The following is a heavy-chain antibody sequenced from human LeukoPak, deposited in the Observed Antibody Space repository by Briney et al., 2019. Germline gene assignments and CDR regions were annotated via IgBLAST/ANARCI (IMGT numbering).Heavy chain of an antibody. J-gene: IGHJ4*02. CDR1: GYTFTSYG. V-gene: IGHV1-18*01. Sequence: ASVKVSCKASGYTFTSYGISWVRQAPGQGLEWMGWISAYNGNTNYAQKLQGRVTMTTDTSTSTAYMELRSLRPDDTTVYYCARGESKIVVVSPDYWGQGTLVTVSS. CDR3: ARGESKIVVVSPDY. CDR2: ISAYNGNT. D-gene: IGHD3-22*01.